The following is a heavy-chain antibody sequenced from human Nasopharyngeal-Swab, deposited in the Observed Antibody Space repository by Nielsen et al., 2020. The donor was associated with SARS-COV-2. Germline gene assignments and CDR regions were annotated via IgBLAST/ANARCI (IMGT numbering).Heavy chain of an antibody. V-gene: IGHV1-69*13. Sequence: SVKISCKAAGGSFISYAISWVRQAPGQGLEWMGGIIPIVGTANYAQKFQGRITITADESTSTAYMELSSLRSEDTAVYYCTTQLGDAFDIWGQGTMVTVSS. CDR2: IIPIVGTA. J-gene: IGHJ3*02. D-gene: IGHD6-6*01. CDR1: GGSFISYA. CDR3: TTQLGDAFDI.